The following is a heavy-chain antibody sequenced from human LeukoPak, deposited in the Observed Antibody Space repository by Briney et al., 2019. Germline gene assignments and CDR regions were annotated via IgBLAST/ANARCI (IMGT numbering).Heavy chain of an antibody. CDR3: ARGGPDTVVVPAAPGVRFDP. CDR2: INHSGST. V-gene: IGHV4-34*01. D-gene: IGHD2-2*01. CDR1: GGSFSGYY. J-gene: IGHJ5*02. Sequence: PSETLSLTCAVYGGSFSGYYWSWIRQPPGKGLEWIGEINHSGSTNYNPSLRSRVTISVDTSKNQFSLKLSSVTAADTAVYYCARGGPDTVVVPAAPGVRFDPWGQGTLVTVSS.